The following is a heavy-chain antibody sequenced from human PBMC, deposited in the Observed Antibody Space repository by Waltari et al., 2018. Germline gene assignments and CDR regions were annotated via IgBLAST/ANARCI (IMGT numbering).Heavy chain of an antibody. CDR2: IYYSGTT. CDR1: GGSISSSSYY. Sequence: QLQLQESGPGLVKPSETLSLTCTVSGGSISSSSYYWGWIRQPPGKGLEWIGSIYYSGTTYDNPSLKRRVTISVDTSKNQFSLKLSSVTAADTAVYYCARDKEDYYDSSGYPTFAFTPYFDYWGQGTLVTVSS. V-gene: IGHV4-39*07. CDR3: ARDKEDYYDSSGYPTFAFTPYFDY. D-gene: IGHD3-22*01. J-gene: IGHJ4*02.